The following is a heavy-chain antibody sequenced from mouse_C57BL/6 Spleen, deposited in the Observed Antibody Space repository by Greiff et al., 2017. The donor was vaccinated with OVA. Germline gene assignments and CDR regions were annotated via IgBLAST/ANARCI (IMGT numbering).Heavy chain of an antibody. D-gene: IGHD2-3*01. Sequence: QVHVKQPGTELVKPGASVKLSCKASGYTFTSYWMHWVKQRPGQGLEWIGNINPSNGGTNYNEKFKSKATLTVDKSSSTAYMQLSSLTSEDSAVYYCARGWLPWYFDVWGTGTTVTVSS. CDR3: ARGWLPWYFDV. CDR2: INPSNGGT. V-gene: IGHV1-53*01. CDR1: GYTFTSYW. J-gene: IGHJ1*03.